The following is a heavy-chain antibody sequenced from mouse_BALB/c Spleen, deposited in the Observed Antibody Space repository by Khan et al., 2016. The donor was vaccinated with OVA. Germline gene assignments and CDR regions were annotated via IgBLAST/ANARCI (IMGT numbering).Heavy chain of an antibody. CDR1: GYSFTSGYS. J-gene: IGHJ1*01. Sequence: VQLKQSGPDLVKPSRSLSLTCTVTGYSFTSGYSWHWIRQFPGNKLQWMGYIHYSGSTNFTPSLKSRLSINRDTSKNQFFLQLNSVTTEDTATYYCARDYYGNWYFDVWGAGTTVTVSS. CDR3: ARDYYGNWYFDV. CDR2: IHYSGST. D-gene: IGHD1-2*01. V-gene: IGHV3-1*02.